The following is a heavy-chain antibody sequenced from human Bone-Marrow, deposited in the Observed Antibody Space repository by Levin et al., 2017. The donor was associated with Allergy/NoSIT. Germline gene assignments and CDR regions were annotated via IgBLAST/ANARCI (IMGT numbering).Heavy chain of an antibody. J-gene: IGHJ3*02. CDR1: GGSISSGGYS. D-gene: IGHD2-15*01. CDR3: ARDRGRMPNDAFDI. V-gene: IGHV4-30-2*01. CDR2: IYHSGST. Sequence: SETLSLTCAVSGGSISSGGYSWSWIRQPPGKGLEWIGYIYHSGSTYYNPSLNSRVTISVDRSKNQFSLKLSSVTAADTAVYYCARDRGRMPNDAFDIWGQGTMVTVSS.